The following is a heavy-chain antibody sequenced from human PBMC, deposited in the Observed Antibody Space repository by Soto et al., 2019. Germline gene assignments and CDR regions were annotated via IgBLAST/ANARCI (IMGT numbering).Heavy chain of an antibody. V-gene: IGHV3-48*02. CDR1: GFTFSSYS. CDR3: AREFTSTPIVEVPAAMLVFYYYGMDV. D-gene: IGHD2-2*01. Sequence: EVQLVESGGGLVQPGGSLRLSCAASGFTFSSYSMNWVRQAPGKGLEWVSYSSSSSSTIYYADSVKGRFTIYRDNAKNSLYLQRESLRDDDTAVYYCAREFTSTPIVEVPAAMLVFYYYGMDVWGQGPTVTVSS. CDR2: SSSSSSTI. J-gene: IGHJ6*02.